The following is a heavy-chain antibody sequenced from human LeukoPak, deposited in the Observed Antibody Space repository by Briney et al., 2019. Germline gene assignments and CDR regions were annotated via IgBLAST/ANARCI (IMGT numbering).Heavy chain of an antibody. CDR2: IVGSGGST. D-gene: IGHD1-1*01. CDR1: GFTFSSYW. J-gene: IGHJ4*02. CDR3: ARLTGSLAGYFDF. Sequence: GGSLRLSCAASGFTFSSYWMHWVRQAPGKGLEWVSTIVGSGGSTSYTGSVKGRFTISRDNSKNTLSLQMDSLSAEDTAVYYCARLTGSLAGYFDFWGQGTLVTVSS. V-gene: IGHV3-23*01.